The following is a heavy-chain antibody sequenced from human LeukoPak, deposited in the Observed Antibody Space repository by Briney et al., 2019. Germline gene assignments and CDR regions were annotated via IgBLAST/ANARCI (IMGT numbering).Heavy chain of an antibody. CDR2: ISSNGGST. V-gene: IGHV3-64*01. CDR1: GFTFSSYA. J-gene: IGHJ4*02. Sequence: GGSLRLSCAASGFTFSSYAMSWVRQAPGKGLEYVSAISSNGGSTYYANSVRGRFTISRDNSKNTLYLQMGSLRAEGMAVYYCASPGAYYWGQGTLVTVSS. CDR3: ASPGAYY.